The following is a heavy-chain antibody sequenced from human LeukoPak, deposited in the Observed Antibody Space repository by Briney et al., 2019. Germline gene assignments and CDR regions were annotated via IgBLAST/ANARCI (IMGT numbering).Heavy chain of an antibody. CDR3: ARDGVMAETPFYFDS. J-gene: IGHJ4*02. CDR2: ISSSTSNI. D-gene: IGHD2-21*01. V-gene: IGHV3-48*01. CDR1: GFIFNSYG. Sequence: GGSLRLSCTGSGFIFNSYGINWVRQAPGKGLEWVAYISSSTSNIFYADSVKGRFTISRDHAKDSVLLQMNSLRVEDTALYFCARDGVMAETPFYFDSRGQGALVTVSS.